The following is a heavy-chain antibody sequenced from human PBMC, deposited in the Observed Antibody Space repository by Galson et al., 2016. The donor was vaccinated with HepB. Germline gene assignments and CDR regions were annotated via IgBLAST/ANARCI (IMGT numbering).Heavy chain of an antibody. J-gene: IGHJ6*02. CDR2: INHSGST. CDR1: GESLSGSH. V-gene: IGHV4-34*01. Sequence: ETLSLTYTVSGESLSGSHWTWVRQPPRRGLEWIGEINHSGSTNYNPSLKSRVTISVDTSTSQFSLDLASVTAADTAVYFCARLRTLGSRTAEGWFYYGLDVWGRGTTVTVSS. D-gene: IGHD3-10*01. CDR3: ARLRTLGSRTAEGWFYYGLDV.